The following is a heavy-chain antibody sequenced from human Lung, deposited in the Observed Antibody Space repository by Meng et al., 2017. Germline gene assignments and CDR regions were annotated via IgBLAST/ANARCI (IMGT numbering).Heavy chain of an antibody. CDR3: ARDEDIAVAAIDY. D-gene: IGHD6-19*01. J-gene: IGHJ4*02. Sequence: GESLKISCAASGFAFDDYGMSWIRQAPGKGLEWVSGSNWNGGSIGYADSVKGRFTISRDNAKNSLYLQMNSLRAEDTALYYCARDEDIAVAAIDYWGQGTLVTVSS. CDR1: GFAFDDYG. CDR2: SNWNGGSI. V-gene: IGHV3-20*04.